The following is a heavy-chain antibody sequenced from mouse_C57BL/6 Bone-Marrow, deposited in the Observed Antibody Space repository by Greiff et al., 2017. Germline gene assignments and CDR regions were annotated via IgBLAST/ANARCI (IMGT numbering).Heavy chain of an antibody. D-gene: IGHD2-2*01. J-gene: IGHJ1*03. V-gene: IGHV14-3*01. Sequence: VQLKQSVAELVRPGASVKLSCTASGFNIKNTYMHWVKQRPEQGLEWIGRIDPANGNTKYAPKFQGKATITADTSSNTAYLQLSSLTSEDTAIYYCARGGMVTTLGSYWYFDVWGTGTTVTVSS. CDR3: ARGGMVTTLGSYWYFDV. CDR2: IDPANGNT. CDR1: GFNIKNTY.